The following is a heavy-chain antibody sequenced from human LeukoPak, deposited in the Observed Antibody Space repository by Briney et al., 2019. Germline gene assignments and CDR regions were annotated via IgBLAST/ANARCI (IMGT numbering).Heavy chain of an antibody. Sequence: GGSLRLSCAASGFTFSSYGMHWVRQAPGKGLEWVAVIWYDGSNKYYADSVKGRFTISRDNSKNTLYLQMNSLRAEDTAVYYCARAGLGCSGGSCYSPFDYWGQGTLVTVSS. J-gene: IGHJ4*02. CDR2: IWYDGSNK. CDR1: GFTFSSYG. D-gene: IGHD2-15*01. CDR3: ARAGLGCSGGSCYSPFDY. V-gene: IGHV3-33*01.